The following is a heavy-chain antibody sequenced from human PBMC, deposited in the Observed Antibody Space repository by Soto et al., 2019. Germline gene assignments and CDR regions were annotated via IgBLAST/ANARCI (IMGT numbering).Heavy chain of an antibody. CDR3: AKGWFGELSPLDY. CDR1: GSTFSSYA. V-gene: IGHV3-23*01. D-gene: IGHD3-10*01. Sequence: EVQLLESGGGLVQPGGSLRLSCAVSGSTFSSYAMSWVRQAPGKGLEWVSANSGSGGSTYYADSVKGRFTLSRDNSKNTLYLQMNSLRAEDTAVSYCAKGWFGELSPLDYWGQGTLVTVSS. CDR2: NSGSGGST. J-gene: IGHJ4*02.